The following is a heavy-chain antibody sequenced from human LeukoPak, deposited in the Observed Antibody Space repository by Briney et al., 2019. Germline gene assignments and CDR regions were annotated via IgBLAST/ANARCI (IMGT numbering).Heavy chain of an antibody. Sequence: PSATLSLTCAVDGGSFSGYYWSWIRQPPGKGLEWIGEINHSGSTNYNPSLKSRVTISVDTSKNQFSLKLSSVTAADTALYYCAGNAWYYYGSGIYYTVNWFYPWAQGTLVTVSS. CDR1: GGSFSGYY. D-gene: IGHD3-10*01. CDR2: INHSGST. CDR3: AGNAWYYYGSGIYYTVNWFYP. V-gene: IGHV4-34*01. J-gene: IGHJ5*02.